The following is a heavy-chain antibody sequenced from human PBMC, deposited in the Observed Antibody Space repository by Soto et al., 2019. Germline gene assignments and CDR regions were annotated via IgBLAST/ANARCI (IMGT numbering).Heavy chain of an antibody. D-gene: IGHD2-2*01. J-gene: IGHJ5*02. CDR3: ARRYYQDSRVYYYRFDP. Sequence: SDSVCVSCKDSGYTFTSYGIRWVRPAPGEGLECMEWSSASHGKTNYAQKLQGRVTMTTETSTSTAYMGLRSLRSDDTAVYDCARRYYQDSRVYYYRFDPWG. CDR1: GYTFTSYG. CDR2: SSASHGKT. V-gene: IGHV1-18*01.